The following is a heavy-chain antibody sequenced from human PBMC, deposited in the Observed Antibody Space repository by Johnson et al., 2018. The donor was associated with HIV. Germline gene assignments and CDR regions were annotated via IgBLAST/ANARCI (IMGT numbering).Heavy chain of an antibody. CDR2: ISSSGGTI. V-gene: IGHV3-11*01. J-gene: IGHJ3*02. Sequence: QVQLVESGGGLVKPGGSLRLSCAVSGFTFSDFYMSWIRQAPGKGLEWVSYISSSGGTIYYADSVKGRFTISRDNSKNTVYLQMNSLRAEDTAVFYCAKRDSGSIRDTFDIWGQGTMVTVSS. CDR3: AKRDSGSIRDTFDI. CDR1: GFTFSDFY. D-gene: IGHD1-26*01.